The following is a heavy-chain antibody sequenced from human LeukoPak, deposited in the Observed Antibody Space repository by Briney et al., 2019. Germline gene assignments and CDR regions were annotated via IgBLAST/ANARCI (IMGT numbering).Heavy chain of an antibody. CDR1: GYTFTSYG. V-gene: IGHV1-18*01. J-gene: IGHJ4*02. CDR2: ISAYNGNT. CDR3: ARTTDFWSGYGYFDY. D-gene: IGHD3-3*01. Sequence: VSVEVSCKASGYTFTSYGISWVRQAPGQGLEWMGWISAYNGNTNYAQKLQGRVTMTTDTSTSTAYMELRSLRSDDTAVYYCARTTDFWSGYGYFDYWGQGTLVTVSS.